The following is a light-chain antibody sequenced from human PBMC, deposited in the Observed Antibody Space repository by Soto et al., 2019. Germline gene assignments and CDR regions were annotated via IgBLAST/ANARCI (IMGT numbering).Light chain of an antibody. V-gene: IGKV1-5*03. CDR3: QHYNSYSEA. CDR2: KAS. Sequence: DIHFTQSPSTLSGSVVDTVTTTCRASQTISSWLACYQQKPGKAPRLLIYKASTLKSGVPSRFSGSGSGTEFTHTISTLQPDDFATYYCQHYNSYSEAFGEGTKVE. J-gene: IGKJ1*01. CDR1: QTISSW.